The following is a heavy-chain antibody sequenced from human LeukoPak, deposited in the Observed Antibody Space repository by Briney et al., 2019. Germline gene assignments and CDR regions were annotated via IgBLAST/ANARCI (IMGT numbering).Heavy chain of an antibody. CDR2: ISAHNGKT. CDR3: ARGDVVVSAAVRFDP. V-gene: IGHV1-18*01. Sequence: GASVKVSCKAPGYAFTSYGITWVRQAPGQGLEWMGWISAHNGKTNYAQKFQGRVTMTTDTPTSTAHMELRSLRSDDTAVYYCARGDVVVSAAVRFDPWGQGTLSPSPQ. D-gene: IGHD2-2*01. J-gene: IGHJ5*02. CDR1: GYAFTSYG.